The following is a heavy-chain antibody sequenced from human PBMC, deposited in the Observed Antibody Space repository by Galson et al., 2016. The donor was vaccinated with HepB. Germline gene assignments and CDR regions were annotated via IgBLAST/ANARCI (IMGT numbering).Heavy chain of an antibody. CDR3: ASDPRQWQRGYNYGFEY. CDR1: GFTFSTYG. CDR2: ISYDGDTK. J-gene: IGHJ4*02. D-gene: IGHD5-18*01. Sequence: SLRLSCAASGFTFSTYGMHWVRQAPGKGLEWVAVISYDGDTKYHADSVKGRCTISRDNSKNTLYLQMHRLRFEDTAVYYCASDPRQWQRGYNYGFEYWGQGTLVSVSS. V-gene: IGHV3-30*03.